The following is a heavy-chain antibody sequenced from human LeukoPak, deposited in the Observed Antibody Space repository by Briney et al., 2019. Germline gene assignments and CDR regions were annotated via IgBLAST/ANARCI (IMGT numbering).Heavy chain of an antibody. CDR3: ARRDY. Sequence: SETLSLTCTVSGGSISGYYWSWIRQPPGKGLEWIGVINHSGSTNYNPSLKSRVTISVDTSKNQFSLKLSSVTAADTAVYYCARRDYWGQGTLVTVSS. CDR2: INHSGST. J-gene: IGHJ4*02. V-gene: IGHV4-34*01. CDR1: GGSISGYY.